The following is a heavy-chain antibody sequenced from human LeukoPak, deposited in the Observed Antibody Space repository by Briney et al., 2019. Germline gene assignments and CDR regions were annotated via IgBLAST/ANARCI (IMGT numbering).Heavy chain of an antibody. J-gene: IGHJ5*02. CDR3: ARSTYEIYGSGSYDRWFDP. Sequence: PGGSLRLSCAASGFTVSRNYMTWVRQVLGKGLEWVSIIYSGGYTYYADSVKGRFIISTDNSKNTLYLQLNSLRAEDTAVYYCARSTYEIYGSGSYDRWFDPWGQGTLVTVSS. CDR1: GFTVSRNY. D-gene: IGHD3-10*01. V-gene: IGHV3-66*01. CDR2: IYSGGYT.